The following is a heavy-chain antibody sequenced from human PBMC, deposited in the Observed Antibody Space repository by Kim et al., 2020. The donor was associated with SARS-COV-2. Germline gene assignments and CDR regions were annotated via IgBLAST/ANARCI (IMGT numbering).Heavy chain of an antibody. CDR2: IIPIFGTA. J-gene: IGHJ6*02. CDR1: GGTFSSYA. CDR3: ARISGQQLVRGFGRIYYYGMDV. D-gene: IGHD6-13*01. V-gene: IGHV1-69*13. Sequence: SVKVSCKASGGTFSSYAISWVRQAPGQGLEWMGGIIPIFGTANYAQKFQGRVTITADESTSTAYMELSSLRSEDTAVYYCARISGQQLVRGFGRIYYYGMDVWGQGTTVTVSS.